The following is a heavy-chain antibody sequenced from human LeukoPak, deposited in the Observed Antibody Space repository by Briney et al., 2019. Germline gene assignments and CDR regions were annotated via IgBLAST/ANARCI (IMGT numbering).Heavy chain of an antibody. CDR1: GYTFTSYY. V-gene: IGHV1-46*01. J-gene: IGHJ4*02. Sequence: ASVKVSCKASGYTFTSYYMHWVRQAPGQGLEWMGIINPSGGSTSYAQKFQGRVTMTRDTSTSTVYMELSSLRSEDTAVCYCARDSVDTAMVYPTPFDYWGQGTLVTVSS. D-gene: IGHD5-18*01. CDR2: INPSGGST. CDR3: ARDSVDTAMVYPTPFDY.